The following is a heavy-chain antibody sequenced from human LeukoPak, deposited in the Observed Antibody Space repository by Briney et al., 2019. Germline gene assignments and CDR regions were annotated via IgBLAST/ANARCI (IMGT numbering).Heavy chain of an antibody. J-gene: IGHJ4*02. CDR2: INPNSGGT. CDR3: ARGYYGSESYSTIEY. D-gene: IGHD3-10*01. CDR1: GYTFTGYY. V-gene: IGHV1-2*06. Sequence: EASVKVSCKASGYTFTGYYMHLVRQAPGQGLEWMGRINPNSGGTNYAQKFQGRVTMTRDTSISTAYMELSRLRSDDTPVYYCARGYYGSESYSTIEYWVQGTLVTVSS.